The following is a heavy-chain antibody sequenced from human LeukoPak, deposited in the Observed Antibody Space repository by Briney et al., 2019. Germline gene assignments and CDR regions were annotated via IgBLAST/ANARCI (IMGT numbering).Heavy chain of an antibody. CDR1: GASISSHY. J-gene: IGHJ6*03. D-gene: IGHD4-11*01. CDR3: ARHQDYSGTTFYDYMDV. V-gene: IGHV4-4*09. CDR2: IRISGAS. Sequence: SETLCLTCAVSGASISSHYWSWFRQPPGQGLEWVACIRISGASNSNPSLKSRVTISGDTSKNQISLKLTSVTAADTAVYYCARHQDYSGTTFYDYMDVWGKGTTVTVSS.